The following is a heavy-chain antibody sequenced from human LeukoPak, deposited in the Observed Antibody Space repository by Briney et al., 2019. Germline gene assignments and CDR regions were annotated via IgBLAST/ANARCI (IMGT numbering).Heavy chain of an antibody. V-gene: IGHV3-9*01. Sequence: GGSLRLSCAASGFTFDDYAMHWVRQAPGKGLEWVSGISWNSGSIGYADSVKGRFTISRDNAKNSLYLQMNSLRAEDTALYYCAKSLIAATLFGFDYSGQGTLVTVSS. D-gene: IGHD2-15*01. J-gene: IGHJ4*02. CDR3: AKSLIAATLFGFDY. CDR1: GFTFDDYA. CDR2: ISWNSGSI.